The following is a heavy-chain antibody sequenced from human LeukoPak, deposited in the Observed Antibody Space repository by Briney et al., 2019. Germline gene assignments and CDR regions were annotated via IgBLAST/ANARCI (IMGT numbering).Heavy chain of an antibody. J-gene: IGHJ4*02. CDR2: IFTTGGA. CDR1: GGSIGTYY. CDR3: ARSSGATLDY. D-gene: IGHD1-26*01. Sequence: ASETLSLTCTVSGGSIGTYYWSWIRQPAGKGLEWIGRIFTTGGANYNPSLKSRVTMSLDTSKNQFSLKLSSVTAADTAVYYCARSSGATLDYWGQGTLVTVSS. V-gene: IGHV4-4*07.